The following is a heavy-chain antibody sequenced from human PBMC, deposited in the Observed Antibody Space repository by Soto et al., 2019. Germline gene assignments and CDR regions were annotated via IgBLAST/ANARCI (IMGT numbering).Heavy chain of an antibody. Sequence: EVQLVESGGGLIQPGGSLRLSCAASGFAVSSKYMTWVRQAPGKGLEWVSVLYGGGTTYYADSVRGGFTISRDTSKNTLYLQMNSLRAEDTAVYYCVQTTGWPGFDFWGQGTLVTVSS. CDR1: GFAVSSKY. CDR2: LYGGGTT. V-gene: IGHV3-53*01. D-gene: IGHD6-19*01. CDR3: VQTTGWPGFDF. J-gene: IGHJ4*02.